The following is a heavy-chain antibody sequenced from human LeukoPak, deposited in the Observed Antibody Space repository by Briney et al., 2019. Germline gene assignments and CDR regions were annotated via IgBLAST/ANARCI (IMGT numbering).Heavy chain of an antibody. V-gene: IGHV4-34*01. J-gene: IGHJ4*02. D-gene: IGHD2-2*01. Sequence: KPSETLSLTCAVYGGSFSGYYWSWIRQPPGKGLEWIGEINHSGSTNYNPSLKSRVTISVDTSKNQFSLKLSSVTAADTAVYYCARGVPRRGCSSTSCYPKRPYYFDYWGQGTLVTVSS. CDR1: GGSFSGYY. CDR3: ARGVPRRGCSSTSCYPKRPYYFDY. CDR2: INHSGST.